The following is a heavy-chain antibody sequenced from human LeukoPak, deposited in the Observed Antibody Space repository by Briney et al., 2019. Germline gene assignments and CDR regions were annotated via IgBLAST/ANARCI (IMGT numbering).Heavy chain of an antibody. D-gene: IGHD3-3*02. CDR1: GGSMSRYY. J-gene: IGHJ4*02. V-gene: IGHV4-59*01. CDR3: ARSSTGSYFDY. CDR2: MYYSGST. Sequence: SETLSLTCTVSGGSMSRYYWSWIRQPPGKGLEWIGYMYYSGSTKYNPSLKSRVTISVDTSKNQFSLKMSSVTAADTAVYYCARSSTGSYFDYWGQGTLVTVSS.